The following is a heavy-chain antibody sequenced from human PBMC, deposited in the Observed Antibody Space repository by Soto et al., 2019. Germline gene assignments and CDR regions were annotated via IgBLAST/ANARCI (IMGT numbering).Heavy chain of an antibody. Sequence: PGGSLRLSCAASGFTFSSYAMSWVRQAPGKGLEWVSAISGSGGSTYYADSVKGRFTISRDNSKNTLYLQMNSLRAEDTAVYYCAKDSRRYSGSYYELDYWGQGTLVTVSS. CDR2: ISGSGGST. J-gene: IGHJ4*02. V-gene: IGHV3-23*01. CDR3: AKDSRRYSGSYYELDY. CDR1: GFTFSSYA. D-gene: IGHD1-26*01.